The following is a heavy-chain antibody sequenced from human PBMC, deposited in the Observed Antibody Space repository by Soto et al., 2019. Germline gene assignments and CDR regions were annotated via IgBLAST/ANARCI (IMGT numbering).Heavy chain of an antibody. CDR3: ARESQSSGWSWFDY. Sequence: QVQLVQSGAEVKKPGASVKVSCKASGYTFTNYYIHWVRQAPGQGLERMGMINPSGGSTSYTRRFQGRVTLTRDTSTSTVYMELSSLRPEDTAVYYCARESQSSGWSWFDYWGQGTLVTVSS. J-gene: IGHJ4*02. D-gene: IGHD6-19*01. V-gene: IGHV1-46*01. CDR1: GYTFTNYY. CDR2: INPSGGST.